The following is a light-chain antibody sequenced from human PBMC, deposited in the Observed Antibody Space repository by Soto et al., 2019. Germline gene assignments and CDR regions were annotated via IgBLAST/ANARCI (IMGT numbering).Light chain of an antibody. Sequence: EIVLTQSPATLSVSPGERATLSCRASQSVSNFLAWYQQKPGQVPRLLIFDATYRATGVPARFSGSGSGTDFTLTISSPEPEDFAAYYCQQRSNWPLTFGGGTKVDIK. CDR2: DAT. V-gene: IGKV3-11*01. CDR3: QQRSNWPLT. CDR1: QSVSNF. J-gene: IGKJ4*01.